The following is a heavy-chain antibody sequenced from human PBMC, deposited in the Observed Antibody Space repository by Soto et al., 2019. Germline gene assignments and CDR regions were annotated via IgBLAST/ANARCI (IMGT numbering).Heavy chain of an antibody. Sequence: SQTLSLTCVISGDSVSSKSATWSWIRQSPSRGLEWLGRTYYRSQWFSDYEPSVKGRITINSDASKNQFSLHLNSVTPEDTAVYSCARERGFLSEALDIWGRGTMVTVSS. CDR1: GDSVSSKSAT. D-gene: IGHD3-10*01. V-gene: IGHV6-1*01. J-gene: IGHJ3*02. CDR2: TYYRSQWFS. CDR3: ARERGFLSEALDI.